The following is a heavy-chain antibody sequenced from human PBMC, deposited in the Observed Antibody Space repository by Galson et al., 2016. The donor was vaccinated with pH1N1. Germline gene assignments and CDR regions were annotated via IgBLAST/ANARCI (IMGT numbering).Heavy chain of an antibody. CDR3: ARSPGYMVTALDN. CDR2: IIGMFAKT. V-gene: IGHV1-69*13. Sequence: SVKVSCKASGDTFSNFAISWVRQAPGQGLEWMGGIIGMFAKTNYAQKFQGRVTITADELTSTAYMDLSSLTSEDTAVYYCARSPGYMVTALDNWGHGTLVTVSS. CDR1: GDTFSNFA. J-gene: IGHJ4*01. D-gene: IGHD2-21*02.